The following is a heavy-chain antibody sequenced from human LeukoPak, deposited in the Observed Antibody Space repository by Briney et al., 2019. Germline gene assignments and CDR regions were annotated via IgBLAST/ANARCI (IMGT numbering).Heavy chain of an antibody. V-gene: IGHV3-23*01. CDR2: INRGGHNT. CDR3: AIGIDRAFNS. CDR1: GFTFSGYS. D-gene: IGHD3-22*01. Sequence: GGSLRLSCEASGFTFSGYSMIWVRQAPGKGLEWVSEINRGGHNTYYTDSVKGRFTTSRDNSKNTLFLQMTSLRTEDTAIYYCAIGIDRAFNSWGQGTLVTVSS. J-gene: IGHJ4*02.